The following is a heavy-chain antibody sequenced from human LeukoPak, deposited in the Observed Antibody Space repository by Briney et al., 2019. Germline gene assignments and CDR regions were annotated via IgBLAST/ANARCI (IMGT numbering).Heavy chain of an antibody. CDR1: GGSISSYY. CDR3: ARLGIGVVPSAMLGDYYFDY. CDR2: IYYSGST. J-gene: IGHJ4*02. Sequence: PSETLSLTCTVSGGSISSYYWSWIRQPPGKGLEWMGYIYYSGSTDYNPSLKSRVTISVDTSKNQFSLKLTSVTAADTAVYYCARLGIGVVPSAMLGDYYFDYWGQGTLVTVSS. D-gene: IGHD2-2*01. V-gene: IGHV4-59*08.